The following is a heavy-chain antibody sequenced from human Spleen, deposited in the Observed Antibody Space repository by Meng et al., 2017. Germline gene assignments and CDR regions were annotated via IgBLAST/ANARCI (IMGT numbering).Heavy chain of an antibody. CDR3: ARDENISLGKLFGDY. D-gene: IGHD2-21*01. CDR1: GYTFNAYS. Sequence: QVHLVMAGRGVKKPGDLVKDSCKPSGYTFNAYSVHRVRQAPGQGLELMGHINPDTCDTLYAQKFQGRVSMTGDTSISTAYVELSGLRSDGTAVYYCARDENISLGKLFGDYWGQGTLVTVSS. V-gene: IGHV1-2*06. CDR2: INPDTCDT. J-gene: IGHJ4*02.